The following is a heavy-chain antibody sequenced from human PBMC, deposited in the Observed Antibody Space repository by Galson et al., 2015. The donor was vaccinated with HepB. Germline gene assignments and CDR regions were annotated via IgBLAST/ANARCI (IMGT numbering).Heavy chain of an antibody. CDR1: GFTFSGSA. D-gene: IGHD7-27*01. CDR3: ARDPPLGAPFDY. V-gene: IGHV3-73*01. Sequence: LRLSCAASGFTFSGSAMHWVRQTSGKGLEWVGRIGSKANNYATAYAASVKGRFSISRDDSKNTAFLQMNSLRAEDTATYYCARDPPLGAPFDYWGQGTLVTVSS. CDR2: IGSKANNYAT. J-gene: IGHJ4*02.